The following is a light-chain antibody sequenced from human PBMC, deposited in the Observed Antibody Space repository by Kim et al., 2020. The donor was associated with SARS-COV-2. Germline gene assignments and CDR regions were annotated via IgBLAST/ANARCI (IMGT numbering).Light chain of an antibody. V-gene: IGLV2-18*02. CDR2: EVT. CDR1: RGDIGGYDR. Sequence: QSALTQLPSVSGSPGQSVTISCTGTRGDIGGYDRVSWFRQSPGTAPKLIMSEVTKRPSGVPDRFSGSKSGSTASLTISGLQAEDEADYYCGSYRSDTTLIFGGGTQLTVL. J-gene: IGLJ2*01. CDR3: GSYRSDTTLI.